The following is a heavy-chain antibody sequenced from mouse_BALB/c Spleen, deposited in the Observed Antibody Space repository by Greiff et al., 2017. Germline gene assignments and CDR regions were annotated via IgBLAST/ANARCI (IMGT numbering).Heavy chain of an antibody. J-gene: IGHJ1*01. CDR2: IWAGGST. D-gene: IGHD1-1*01. CDR3: ARDRAVVATRYFDV. Sequence: QVQLKESGPGLVAPSQSLSITCTVSGFSLTSYGVHWVRQPPGKGLEWLGVIWAGGSTNYNSALMSRLSISKDNSKSQVFLKMNSLQTDDTAMYYGARDRAVVATRYFDVWGAGTTVTVSS. CDR1: GFSLTSYG. V-gene: IGHV2-9*02.